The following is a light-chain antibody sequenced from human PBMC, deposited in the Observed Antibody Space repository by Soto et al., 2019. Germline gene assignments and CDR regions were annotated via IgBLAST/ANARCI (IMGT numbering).Light chain of an antibody. CDR1: QSVSSY. V-gene: IGKV3-11*01. J-gene: IGKJ3*01. CDR2: DAS. Sequence: EIVLTQSPATLSLSPGERATLSCRASQSVSSYLAWYQQKPGQAPRLLIYDASNRATGIPARFSGSGSGTDFTLPISSLEPEDFAVYYCQQRSNWPPPFTFGPGTKVDIK. CDR3: QQRSNWPPPFT.